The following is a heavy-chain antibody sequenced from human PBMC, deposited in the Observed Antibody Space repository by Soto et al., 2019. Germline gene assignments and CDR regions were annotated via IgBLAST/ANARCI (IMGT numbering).Heavy chain of an antibody. J-gene: IGHJ3*01. CDR1: GFTFTTYA. V-gene: IGHV3-23*01. D-gene: IGHD3-22*01. Sequence: PGGSLRLSCAASGFTFTTYAMSWVLQAPGKGLEWVSVISRRGDTTYYADSVKGRFTIPTDNSNNTLYLQLNSLRAEDTAVYYLARIPAPDDSSGCFSAFSSRGNGKRVTV. CDR3: ARIPAPDDSSGCFSAFSS. CDR2: ISRRGDTT.